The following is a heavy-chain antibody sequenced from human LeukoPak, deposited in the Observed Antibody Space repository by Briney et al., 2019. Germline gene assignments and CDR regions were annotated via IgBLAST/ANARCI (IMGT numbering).Heavy chain of an antibody. Sequence: PSETLSLTCSVSGGSMSTNSYYWGWIRRPPGKGLEGIGSVCYSGSPYYNPSLKSRLTISVDTSKNQFSLRLTSVTAADTAVYYCARNNSVVRGALDYWGQGILVTVSS. CDR1: GGSMSTNSYY. D-gene: IGHD3-10*01. CDR2: VCYSGSP. CDR3: ARNNSVVRGALDY. V-gene: IGHV4-39*01. J-gene: IGHJ4*01.